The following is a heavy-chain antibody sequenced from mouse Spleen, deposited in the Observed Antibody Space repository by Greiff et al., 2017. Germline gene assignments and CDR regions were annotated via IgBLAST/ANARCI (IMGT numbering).Heavy chain of an antibody. CDR3: VRHAVKGYCDV. V-gene: IGHV10-1*01. D-gene: IGHD1-1*01. Sequence: EVNLVESGGGLVQPKGSLKLSCAASGFSFNTYAMNWVRQAPGKGLEWVARIRSKSNNYATYYADSVKDRFTISRDDSESMLYLQMNNLKTEDTAMYYCVRHAVKGYCDVWGAGTTVTVSS. CDR2: IRSKSNNYAT. J-gene: IGHJ1*01. CDR1: GFSFNTYA.